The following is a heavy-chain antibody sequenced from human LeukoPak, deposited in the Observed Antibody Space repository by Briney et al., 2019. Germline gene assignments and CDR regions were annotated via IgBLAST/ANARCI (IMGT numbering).Heavy chain of an antibody. CDR2: IIPILGIA. CDR3: ASNREYYYDSSGYPY. D-gene: IGHD3-22*01. Sequence: SVKVSCKASGVTFSSYTISWVRQAPGQGLEWMGRIIPILGIANYAQKFQGRVTITADKSTSTAYMELSSLRSEDTAVYYCASNREYYYDSSGYPYWGQGTLVTVSS. V-gene: IGHV1-69*02. CDR1: GVTFSSYT. J-gene: IGHJ4*02.